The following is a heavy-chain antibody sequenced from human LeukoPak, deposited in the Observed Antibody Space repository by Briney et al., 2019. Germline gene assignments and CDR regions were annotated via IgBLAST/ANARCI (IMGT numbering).Heavy chain of an antibody. Sequence: GGSLRLSCAASGFTFRSYWMRWVRQAPGKGLEWVANIKQDGSEKNYVDSVKGRFTISRDNAKSSLYLQMNSLRAEDTAVYYCASGLELDYWGQGTLVTVSS. CDR1: GFTFRSYW. CDR3: ASGLELDY. CDR2: IKQDGSEK. V-gene: IGHV3-7*03. J-gene: IGHJ4*02.